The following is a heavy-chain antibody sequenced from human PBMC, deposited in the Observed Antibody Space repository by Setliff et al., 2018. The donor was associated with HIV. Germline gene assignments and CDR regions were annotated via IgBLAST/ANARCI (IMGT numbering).Heavy chain of an antibody. J-gene: IGHJ4*02. CDR1: EFTFSNYS. CDR2: INDGGDRT. V-gene: IGHV3-23*01. Sequence: GESLKISCAASEFTFSNYSMSWVRQTPEKGLEWVALINDGGDRTFYAHSVKGRFTISRDNSKNTVYLQMNSLRAEDTAIYYCARKGRDVDCWGPGTLVTVSS. CDR3: ARKGRDVDC.